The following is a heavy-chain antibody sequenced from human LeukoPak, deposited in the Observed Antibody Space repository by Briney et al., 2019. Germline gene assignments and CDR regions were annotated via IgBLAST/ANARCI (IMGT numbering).Heavy chain of an antibody. V-gene: IGHV4-61*02. D-gene: IGHD3-3*01. CDR2: IYTSGST. CDR3: ARSSITIFGVDKYYFDY. Sequence: SRTLSLTCTVSGGSISSGSYYWSWIRQPAGKGLEWIGRIYTSGSTNYNPSLKSRVTISVDTSKNQFSLKLSSVTAADTAVYYCARSSITIFGVDKYYFDYWGQGTLVTVSS. CDR1: GGSISSGSYY. J-gene: IGHJ4*02.